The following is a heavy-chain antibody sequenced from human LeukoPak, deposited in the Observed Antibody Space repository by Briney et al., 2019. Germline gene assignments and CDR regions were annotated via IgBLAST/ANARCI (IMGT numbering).Heavy chain of an antibody. V-gene: IGHV1-69*04. CDR2: IIPILGIP. D-gene: IGHD3-22*01. Sequence: GASVKVSCKASGGTFSSYAINWVRQAPGQGLEWMGRIIPILGIPNYAQMFQGRVTITADRSTSTAYMELSSLRSEDAAVYYCARVSYYDSSGYPEYFHHWGQGTLVTVSS. CDR3: ARVSYYDSSGYPEYFHH. CDR1: GGTFSSYA. J-gene: IGHJ1*01.